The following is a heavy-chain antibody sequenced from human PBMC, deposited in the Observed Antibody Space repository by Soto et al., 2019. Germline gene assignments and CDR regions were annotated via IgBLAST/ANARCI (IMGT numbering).Heavy chain of an antibody. CDR2: IYYSGST. V-gene: IGHV4-31*01. Sequence: SETLSLTCTVSGGSISSGGYYWSWIRQHPGKGLEWIGYIYYSGSTYYNPSLKGLVTIAVDTSKNQFSLKLSSVTAAETAVYYGARDRGRYYYCSGSLPDYYYYYMDVWGKGTTVTVSS. D-gene: IGHD3-10*01. J-gene: IGHJ6*03. CDR3: ARDRGRYYYCSGSLPDYYYYYMDV. CDR1: GGSISSGGYY.